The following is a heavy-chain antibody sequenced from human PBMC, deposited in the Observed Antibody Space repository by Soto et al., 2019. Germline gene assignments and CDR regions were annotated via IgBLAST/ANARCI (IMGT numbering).Heavy chain of an antibody. Sequence: GSVKVSCKASGYTFTGYYMHWVRQAPGQGLEWMGWINPNSGGTKYAQKFQGRVTMTRDTSISTAYMELSRLRSDDTAVYYCASYYHIRGPLDFWGQGTLVTVSS. CDR3: ASYYHIRGPLDF. CDR2: INPNSGGT. V-gene: IGHV1-2*02. D-gene: IGHD3-22*01. J-gene: IGHJ4*02. CDR1: GYTFTGYY.